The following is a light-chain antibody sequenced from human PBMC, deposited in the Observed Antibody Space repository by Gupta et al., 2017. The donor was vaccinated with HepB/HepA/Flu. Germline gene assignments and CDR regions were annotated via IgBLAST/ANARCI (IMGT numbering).Light chain of an antibody. CDR3: QHRYSTLPFT. CDR1: QSISSY. V-gene: IGKV1-39*01. J-gene: IGKJ3*01. Sequence: DIEMTQSPSSLSASVGERVTITCRASQSISSYLNWYQQKPGKPPKLLIYAASSLPIGVPSRFSGSGSWTDVTLTISSLQPEDFATYYCQHRYSTLPFTFGHGTKVEIK. CDR2: AAS.